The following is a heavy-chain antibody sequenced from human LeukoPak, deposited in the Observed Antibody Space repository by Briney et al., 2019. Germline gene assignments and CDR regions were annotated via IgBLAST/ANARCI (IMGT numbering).Heavy chain of an antibody. Sequence: GGSLRLSCAASGLTFSSYAMHWVRQAPGKGLEWVAVISYDGSNKYYADSVKGRFTISGDKSKNTLYLQMNSLRPEDTAFSSCARGPGPIAGAKNPFDIWGQGTMVTVSS. V-gene: IGHV3-30*01. CDR1: GLTFSSYA. J-gene: IGHJ3*02. D-gene: IGHD1-26*01. CDR3: ARGPGPIAGAKNPFDI. CDR2: ISYDGSNK.